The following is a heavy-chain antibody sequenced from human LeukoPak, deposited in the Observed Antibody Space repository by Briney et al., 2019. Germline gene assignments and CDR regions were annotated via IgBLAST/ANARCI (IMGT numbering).Heavy chain of an antibody. CDR2: ISADNANT. Sequence: RASVKVSCKASGYTFTTCGFNWVRQAPGQGLEWMGRISADNANTNYAQKLQGRVTMTTDTSTSTAYMELRSLRSDDTAVYYCARVRDSAMENWGQGTLVTVSS. J-gene: IGHJ4*02. CDR1: GYTFTTCG. V-gene: IGHV1-18*01. CDR3: ARVRDSAMEN. D-gene: IGHD5-18*01.